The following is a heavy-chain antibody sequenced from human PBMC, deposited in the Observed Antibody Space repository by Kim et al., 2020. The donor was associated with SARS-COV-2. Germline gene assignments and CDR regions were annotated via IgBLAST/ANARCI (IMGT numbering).Heavy chain of an antibody. J-gene: IGHJ3*02. D-gene: IGHD3-22*01. V-gene: IGHV4-4*02. Sequence: PYLKSRVTISVAKSKNQFSLKPSSVTAADTAVYYCARDDAYYYDCSGFDIWGQGTMVTVSS. CDR3: ARDDAYYYDCSGFDI.